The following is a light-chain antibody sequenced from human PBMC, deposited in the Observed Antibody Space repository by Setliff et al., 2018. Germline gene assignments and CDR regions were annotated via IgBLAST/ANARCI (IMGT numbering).Light chain of an antibody. J-gene: IGLJ1*01. CDR3: SSYSSRTTLDV. V-gene: IGLV2-14*03. CDR2: DVS. Sequence: QPALTQPASVSGSPGQSITISCTGSTSDIGAYNYVAWYQQHPGKAPKLMIYDVSVRPSGVSSRFSGSKSGNTASLTISGLQAEDEADYYCSSYSSRTTLDVFGTGTKV. CDR1: TSDIGAYNY.